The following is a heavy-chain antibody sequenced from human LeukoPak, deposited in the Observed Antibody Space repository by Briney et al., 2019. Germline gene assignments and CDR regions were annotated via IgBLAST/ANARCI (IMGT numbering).Heavy chain of an antibody. J-gene: IGHJ3*01. CDR3: AKDRTPYSRSGGYYLGAFDL. V-gene: IGHV3-23*01. CDR1: GFTFSSYA. D-gene: IGHD3-10*01. Sequence: GGSLRLSCAASGFTFSSYAMTWVRQAPGKGLEWVSSLSGSGGGTWYAGSVKGRFTISRDNSNNVMYLHMNSLRAEDTAIYYCAKDRTPYSRSGGYYLGAFDLWGHGTMVIVSS. CDR2: LSGSGGGT.